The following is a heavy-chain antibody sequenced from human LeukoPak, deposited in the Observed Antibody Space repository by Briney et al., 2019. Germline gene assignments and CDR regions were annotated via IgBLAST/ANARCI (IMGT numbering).Heavy chain of an antibody. CDR3: ARAGYYYGGSGYYYFDY. D-gene: IGHD3-22*01. Sequence: PSETLSLTCTVSGGSISSYYWSWIRQPARKGLEWIGRIHTSGSTNYKPSLKSRVTMSVDTSKNQFSLKLSSVTAADTAVYYCARAGYYYGGSGYYYFDYWGQGTLVTVSS. J-gene: IGHJ4*02. CDR2: IHTSGST. CDR1: GGSISSYY. V-gene: IGHV4-4*07.